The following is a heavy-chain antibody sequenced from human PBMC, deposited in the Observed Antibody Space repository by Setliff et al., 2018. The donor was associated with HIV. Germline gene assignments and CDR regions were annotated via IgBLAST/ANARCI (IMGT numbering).Heavy chain of an antibody. CDR2: INHSGST. CDR1: GGSFSGYY. D-gene: IGHD1-26*01. CDR3: AGGPGTTSIDY. V-gene: IGHV4-34*01. J-gene: IGHJ4*02. Sequence: PSETLSLTCAVYGGSFSGYYWSWIRQPPGKGLEWIGEINHSGSTNYNMSLWSRVTISLDASRNQFSLELISVIAADTAVYYCAGGPGTTSIDYWAQGTLVTVSS.